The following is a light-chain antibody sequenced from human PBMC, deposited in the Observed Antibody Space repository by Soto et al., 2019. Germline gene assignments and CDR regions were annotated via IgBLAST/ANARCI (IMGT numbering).Light chain of an antibody. V-gene: IGLV1-47*01. J-gene: IGLJ1*01. CDR2: RND. CDR1: RSKIGSNY. CDR3: AAWDDSLSALFV. Sequence: QSVLTQPPSASGTPGQRVTISCSGGRSKIGSNYVYWYLQLPGMAPKLLIYRNDQRPSGVPDRFSGSNSGPSASLAISGLRSEDEADYYCAAWDDSLSALFVFGTGTKVTVL.